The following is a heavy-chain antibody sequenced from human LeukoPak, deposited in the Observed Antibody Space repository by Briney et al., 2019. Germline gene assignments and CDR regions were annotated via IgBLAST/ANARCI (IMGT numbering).Heavy chain of an antibody. J-gene: IGHJ6*02. CDR2: ISYDGSNK. Sequence: GGSLRLSCAASGFTFSSYGMHWVRQAPGKGLEWVAVISYDGSNKYYADSVKGRFTISRDNSKNTLYLQMNSLRAEDTAVDYCAKERTSDYYGMDVWGQGTTVTVSS. CDR1: GFTFSSYG. V-gene: IGHV3-30*18. CDR3: AKERTSDYYGMDV.